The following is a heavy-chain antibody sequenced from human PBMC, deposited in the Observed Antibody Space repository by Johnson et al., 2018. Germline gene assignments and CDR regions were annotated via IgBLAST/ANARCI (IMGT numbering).Heavy chain of an antibody. J-gene: IGHJ4*02. D-gene: IGHD4-23*01. CDR1: RFTFSAFD. CDR2: IGLAGET. V-gene: IGHV3-13*01. CDR3: ARLNGGNLHVDY. Sequence: EVQLVESGGGLVEPGGSLRLSCAASRFTFSAFDMRWVRQTTEKRLEWVAAIGLAGETYYPDSVKGRFSLSREHAKNSLHLKMNSLTAGDTAVYYGARLNGGNLHVDYWGQGTLVTISS.